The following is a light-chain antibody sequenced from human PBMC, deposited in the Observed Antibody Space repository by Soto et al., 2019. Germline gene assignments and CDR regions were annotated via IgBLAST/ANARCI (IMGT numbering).Light chain of an antibody. J-gene: IGKJ4*01. CDR1: QGINNY. V-gene: IGKV1-16*01. CDR2: KAS. Sequence: IQMTQSPSSVSASVGDRVTITCRASQGINNYLAWFQQKPGKAPKLLIYKASTLKSGVPSRFSGSGSGTEFTLTISSLQSEDFAVYYCQQYNKWPLTFGGGTKVDIK. CDR3: QQYNKWPLT.